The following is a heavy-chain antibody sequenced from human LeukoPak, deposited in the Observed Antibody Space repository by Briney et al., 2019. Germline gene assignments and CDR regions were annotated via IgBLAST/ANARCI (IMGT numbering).Heavy chain of an antibody. D-gene: IGHD3-10*01. CDR3: AREVRGIKFDY. J-gene: IGHJ4*02. CDR2: ISGSNSYI. CDR1: GFTFNSYS. V-gene: IGHV3-21*01. Sequence: GGSLRLSCAASGFTFNSYSMNWVRQAPGKGLEWVSSISGSNSYIYYADSMKGRFTISRDNAKNSLYLQMNSLRAEDTAVYYCAREVRGIKFDYWGQGTLVTVSS.